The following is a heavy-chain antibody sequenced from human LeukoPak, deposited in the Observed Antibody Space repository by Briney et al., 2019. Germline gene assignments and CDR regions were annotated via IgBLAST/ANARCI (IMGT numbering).Heavy chain of an antibody. CDR1: GFTFSSYS. Sequence: GGSLRLSCAASGFTFSSYSMNWVRQAPGKGLEWVSRINTDGSSTSYADSVKGRFTISRDNSKNTLYLQMNSLRAEDTAVYYCARGDNYYDSTLGYWGQGTLVTVSS. D-gene: IGHD3-22*01. CDR3: ARGDNYYDSTLGY. J-gene: IGHJ4*02. V-gene: IGHV3-74*01. CDR2: INTDGSST.